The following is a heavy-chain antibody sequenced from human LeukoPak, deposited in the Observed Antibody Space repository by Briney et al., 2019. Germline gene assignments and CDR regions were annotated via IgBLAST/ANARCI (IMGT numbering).Heavy chain of an antibody. J-gene: IGHJ6*04. CDR1: GGSFSGYY. V-gene: IGHV4-34*01. D-gene: IGHD2-2*01. CDR2: INHSGST. CDR3: ARPGYCSSTSCSDGMDV. Sequence: SETLSLTCAVYGGSFSGYYWSWIRQPPGKGLEWIGEINHSGSTNYNPSLKSRVTISVDTSKNQFSLKLSSVTAADTAVYYCARPGYCSSTSCSDGMDVWGKGITVTVSS.